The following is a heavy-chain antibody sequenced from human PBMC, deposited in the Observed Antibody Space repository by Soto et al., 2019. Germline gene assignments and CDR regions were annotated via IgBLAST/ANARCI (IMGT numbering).Heavy chain of an antibody. CDR1: GGSISSYY. CDR3: ARLLGLSITIFQNPTPPSVDAFDI. J-gene: IGHJ3*02. V-gene: IGHV4-59*08. Sequence: SETLSLTCTVSGGSISSYYWSWIRQPPGKGLEWIGYIYYSGSTNYNPSLKSRVTISVDTSKNQFSLKLGSVTAADTAVYYCARLLGLSITIFQNPTPPSVDAFDIWGQGTMVTVSS. D-gene: IGHD3-9*01. CDR2: IYYSGST.